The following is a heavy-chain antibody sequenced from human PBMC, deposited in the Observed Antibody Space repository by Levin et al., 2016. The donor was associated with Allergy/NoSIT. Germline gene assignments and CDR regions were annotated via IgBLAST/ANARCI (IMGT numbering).Heavy chain of an antibody. CDR1: GFTFSNHA. Sequence: GGSLRLSCAASGFTFSNHAMSWVRQAPGKGLEWVSGISGDGESTYYADSVKGRFNISRDRSKNTLDLHMRSLRVEDTAKYYCVKDRNKFGPYQFDTWGQGTLVIVAS. J-gene: IGHJ5*02. V-gene: IGHV3-23*01. CDR2: ISGDGEST. D-gene: IGHD1-14*01. CDR3: VKDRNKFGPYQFDT.